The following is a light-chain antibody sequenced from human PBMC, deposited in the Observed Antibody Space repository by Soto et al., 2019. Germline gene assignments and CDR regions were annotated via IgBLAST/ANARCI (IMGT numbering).Light chain of an antibody. J-gene: IGKJ4*01. CDR2: ATS. Sequence: IQLTQSPSSLFASVGDSVTITCRASQDISSHLAWYQQKPGKAPKVLIYATSTLESGIPSRFSGSGSRTDFTLTISSLQAEDFATYYCQQVKSFLPLTFGGGTKVDIK. V-gene: IGKV1-9*01. CDR1: QDISSH. CDR3: QQVKSFLPLT.